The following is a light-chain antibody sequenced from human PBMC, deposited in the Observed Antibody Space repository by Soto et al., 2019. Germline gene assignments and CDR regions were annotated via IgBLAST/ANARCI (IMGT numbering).Light chain of an antibody. CDR2: AAS. CDR1: QSMSRN. V-gene: IGKV1-39*01. Sequence: DIQMTQAPSSLSASVGDRVTITCLASQSMSRNLNWYQQKPGKAPKLLIYAASTLQSGVPSRFSGSGSGTDFTLTISSLQPEDFAIYYCQQSYSTPITFGQGTRLEIK. CDR3: QQSYSTPIT. J-gene: IGKJ5*01.